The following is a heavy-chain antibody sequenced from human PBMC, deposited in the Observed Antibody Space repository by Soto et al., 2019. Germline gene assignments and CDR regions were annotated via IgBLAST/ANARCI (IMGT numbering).Heavy chain of an antibody. CDR2: TYYRSKWYN. CDR3: ARGTVVVAATRVYYYYIDV. CDR1: GDSVSSNSAA. D-gene: IGHD2-15*01. J-gene: IGHJ6*03. V-gene: IGHV6-1*01. Sequence: KQSQTLSLTCAISGDSVSSNSAAWSWIRQSPSRGLEWLGRTYYRSKWYNDYAVSVKSRITINPDTSKNQFSLQLNSVTPEDTAVYYCARGTVVVAATRVYYYYIDVWGKGTAVTVSS.